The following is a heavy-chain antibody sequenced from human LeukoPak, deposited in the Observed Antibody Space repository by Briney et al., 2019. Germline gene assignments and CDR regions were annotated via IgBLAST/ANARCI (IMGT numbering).Heavy chain of an antibody. V-gene: IGHV4-38-2*01. CDR1: GYSISSGYY. D-gene: IGHD1-26*01. CDR3: ARHTKRVGNWFDP. Sequence: SETLSLTCAVSGYSISSGYYWGWIRQPPGKGLEWIGSIYHSGSTYYNPSLKSRVTISVDTSKNQFSLKLSSVTAADTAAYYCARHTKRVGNWFDPWGQGTLVTVSS. CDR2: IYHSGST. J-gene: IGHJ5*02.